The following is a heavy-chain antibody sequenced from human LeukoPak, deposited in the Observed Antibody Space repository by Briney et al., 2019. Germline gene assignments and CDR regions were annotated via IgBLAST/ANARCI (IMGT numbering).Heavy chain of an antibody. Sequence: PGGSLRLSCAASGFTFSDHYLDWVRQAPGKGLEWVSGISWNSGSIGYADSVKGRFTISRDNAKNSLYLQMNSLRAEDTALYYCAKGTTAMGFDYWGQGTLVTVSS. J-gene: IGHJ4*02. CDR2: ISWNSGSI. V-gene: IGHV3-9*01. CDR1: GFTFSDHY. D-gene: IGHD5-18*01. CDR3: AKGTTAMGFDY.